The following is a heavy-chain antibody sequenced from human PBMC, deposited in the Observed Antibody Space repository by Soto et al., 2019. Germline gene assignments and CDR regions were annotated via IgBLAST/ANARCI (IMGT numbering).Heavy chain of an antibody. CDR2: IYYSGSA. D-gene: IGHD2-15*01. Sequence: QVQLQESGPGLVKASETLSLTCTVSGGSISNYYCSWIRQPPGKGLEWIGYIYYSGSANYNPSLKGRVTISVDTSKKQRSLKLSSVTAADTAVYYCARAGAATLSDYWGQGTLVTVSS. V-gene: IGHV4-59*01. CDR3: ARAGAATLSDY. CDR1: GGSISNYY. J-gene: IGHJ4*02.